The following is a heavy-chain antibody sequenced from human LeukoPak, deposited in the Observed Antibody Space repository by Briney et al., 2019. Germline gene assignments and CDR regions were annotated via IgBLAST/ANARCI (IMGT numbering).Heavy chain of an antibody. J-gene: IGHJ4*02. CDR3: AREYYDILTGYYTPDY. Sequence: PSETLSLTCTVSGGSISSYYWSWIRQPPGKGLEWIGYIYYSGSTNYNPSLKSRVTISVDTSKNQFSLKLSSVTAADTAVYYCAREYYDILTGYYTPDYWGQGTLVTVSS. D-gene: IGHD3-9*01. CDR1: GGSISSYY. V-gene: IGHV4-59*12. CDR2: IYYSGST.